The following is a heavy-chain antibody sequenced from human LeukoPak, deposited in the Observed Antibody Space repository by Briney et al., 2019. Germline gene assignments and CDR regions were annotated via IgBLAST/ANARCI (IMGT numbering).Heavy chain of an antibody. J-gene: IGHJ4*02. V-gene: IGHV4-4*07. CDR1: GGSINNYY. CDR2: IYSSGST. CDR3: ARSYYGSGRYGPQFDY. Sequence: SETLSLTCTVPGGSINNYYWSWIRQPAGKGLEWIGLIYSSGSTSYNPSLKSRVTMSVDTSKKQFSLRLSSVTAADTAVYYCARSYYGSGRYGPQFDYWGQGTLVTVSS. D-gene: IGHD3-10*01.